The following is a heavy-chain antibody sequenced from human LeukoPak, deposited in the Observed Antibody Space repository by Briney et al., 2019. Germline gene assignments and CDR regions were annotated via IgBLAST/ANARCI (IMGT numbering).Heavy chain of an antibody. D-gene: IGHD3-22*01. CDR2: ISTSGSTI. V-gene: IGHV3-48*03. Sequence: GGSLRLSCAASGFTFSSYEMNWVRQAPGKGLEWVSYISTSGSTIYYADSVKGRFTISRDNAKNSLYLQMNSLRAEDTAVYYCARDDPYYCDSSGYCDYWGQGTLVTVSS. J-gene: IGHJ4*02. CDR1: GFTFSSYE. CDR3: ARDDPYYCDSSGYCDY.